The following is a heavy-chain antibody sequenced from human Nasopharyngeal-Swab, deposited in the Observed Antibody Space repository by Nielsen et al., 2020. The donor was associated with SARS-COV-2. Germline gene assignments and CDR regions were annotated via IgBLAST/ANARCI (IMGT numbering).Heavy chain of an antibody. D-gene: IGHD3-22*01. CDR2: ISAYNGNT. V-gene: IGHV1-18*01. Sequence: ASVKVSCKASGYTFTSYGISWVRQAPGQGLEWMGWISAYNGNTNYAQKLQGRVTMTTDTSASTAYMELSSLRSEDTAVYYCARDQSSSYYYDSSGYSYWGQGTLVTVSS. J-gene: IGHJ4*02. CDR1: GYTFTSYG. CDR3: ARDQSSSYYYDSSGYSY.